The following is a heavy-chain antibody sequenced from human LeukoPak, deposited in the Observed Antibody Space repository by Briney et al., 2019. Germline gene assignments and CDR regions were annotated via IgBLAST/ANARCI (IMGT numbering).Heavy chain of an antibody. J-gene: IGHJ3*02. D-gene: IGHD3-3*01. CDR1: GFTFSSYG. CDR3: AKVWLFGVVKDAFDI. Sequence: PGGSLRLSCAASGFTFSSYGMHWVRQAPGKGLEWVAFIRYDGSNKYCADSVKGRFTISRDNSKNTLYLQMNSLRAEDTAVYYCAKVWLFGVVKDAFDIWGQGTMVTVSS. V-gene: IGHV3-30*02. CDR2: IRYDGSNK.